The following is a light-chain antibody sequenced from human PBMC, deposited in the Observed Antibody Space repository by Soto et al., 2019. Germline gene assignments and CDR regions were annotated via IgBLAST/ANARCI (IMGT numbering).Light chain of an antibody. V-gene: IGKV1-12*01. CDR1: QGISNW. Sequence: DIQMTQSPSSVSASVGDRVSITCRASQGISNWLAWYQQKPGRAPKLLIYTGSSLQSGVPSRFSGTGSGTAFTLTISSLQPEDVATYYCQQANSFPLTLGGGTKVEIK. J-gene: IGKJ4*01. CDR2: TGS. CDR3: QQANSFPLT.